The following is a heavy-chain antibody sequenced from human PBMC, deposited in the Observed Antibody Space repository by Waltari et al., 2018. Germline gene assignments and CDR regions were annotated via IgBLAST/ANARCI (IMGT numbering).Heavy chain of an antibody. V-gene: IGHV4-34*01. D-gene: IGHD6-13*01. CDR2: VDHSGRA. Sequence: QVQLQQWGAGLLEPSETLSLTCAISNGPFNGYYWSWIRQPPGKGLEWIGEVDHSGRATYSPSLKRRATISFNTSKNHFSLKLNSVTAADTAVYYCARLSLGATAANNWFDSWGQGTLVTVSS. CDR1: NGPFNGYY. CDR3: ARLSLGATAANNWFDS. J-gene: IGHJ5*01.